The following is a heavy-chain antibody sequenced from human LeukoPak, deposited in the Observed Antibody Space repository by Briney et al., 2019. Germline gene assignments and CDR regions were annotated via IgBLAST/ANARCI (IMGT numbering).Heavy chain of an antibody. Sequence: SETLSLTCTVSGGSINSYYWSWIRQPPGKGLEWIGYIYYSGTTNYNPSLKSRVTISLDTSKSQFSLKLRSVTAADTAVYYCASGKKDDKGSYPDDYWGQGTLVTVFS. V-gene: IGHV4-59*01. CDR2: IYYSGTT. CDR3: ASGKKDDKGSYPDDY. J-gene: IGHJ4*02. CDR1: GGSINSYY. D-gene: IGHD3-16*02.